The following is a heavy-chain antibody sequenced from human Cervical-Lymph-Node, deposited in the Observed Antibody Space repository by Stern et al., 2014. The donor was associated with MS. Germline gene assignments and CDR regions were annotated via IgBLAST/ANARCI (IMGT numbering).Heavy chain of an antibody. J-gene: IGHJ5*02. D-gene: IGHD6-13*01. CDR1: GVTFSKFP. Sequence: QVQLVQSGADVTKPGPSLKVSCKASGVTFSKFPSSWVRQAPGQGLEWMAGIFPVFGTPTYAQEFRGRVTITADVSTSTVYMELSSLRSDDTAVYYCALSSETSDRWYSLGYDLWGQGTLVTVSS. CDR3: ALSSETSDRWYSLGYDL. CDR2: IFPVFGTP. V-gene: IGHV1-69*01.